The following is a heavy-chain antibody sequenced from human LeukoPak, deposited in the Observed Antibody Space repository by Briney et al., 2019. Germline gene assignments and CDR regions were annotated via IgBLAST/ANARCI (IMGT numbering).Heavy chain of an antibody. J-gene: IGHJ4*02. CDR1: GFTVSSNY. V-gene: IGHV3-66*01. Sequence: GGSLRLSCAASGFTVSSNYVSWVRQAPGKGLEWVSVIYSGGSTYYADSVKGRFTISRDNSKNTLYLQMNSLRAEDTAVYYCAREGGDGYNYRYYFDYWGQGTLVTVSS. CDR3: AREGGDGYNYRYYFDY. CDR2: IYSGGST. D-gene: IGHD5-24*01.